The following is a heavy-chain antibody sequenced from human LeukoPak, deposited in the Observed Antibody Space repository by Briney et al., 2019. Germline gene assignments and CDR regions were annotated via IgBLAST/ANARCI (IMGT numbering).Heavy chain of an antibody. V-gene: IGHV3-53*01. Sequence: GGSLRLSCAASGFTVSSNYMSWVRQAPGKGLEWVSVIYSGGSTYYADSVKGRFTISRDNSKNTLSLQMNSLRAEDTAVYYCARVPNYYDRGAFDIWGQGTMVTVSS. CDR3: ARVPNYYDRGAFDI. D-gene: IGHD3-22*01. CDR1: GFTVSSNY. J-gene: IGHJ3*02. CDR2: IYSGGST.